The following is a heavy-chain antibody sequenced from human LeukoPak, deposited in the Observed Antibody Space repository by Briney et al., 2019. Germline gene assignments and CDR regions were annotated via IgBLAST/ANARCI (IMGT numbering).Heavy chain of an antibody. J-gene: IGHJ4*02. Sequence: GGSLRLSCAASGFTFSSYWMHWVRQAPGKGLVWVSRFNSDGSSTSYADSVKGRFTISRDYAKNTLFLQMNSLRAEDTAVYYCAKDRKVFYDSSGSDYWGQGTLVTVSS. CDR3: AKDRKVFYDSSGSDY. D-gene: IGHD3-22*01. V-gene: IGHV3-74*01. CDR1: GFTFSSYW. CDR2: FNSDGSST.